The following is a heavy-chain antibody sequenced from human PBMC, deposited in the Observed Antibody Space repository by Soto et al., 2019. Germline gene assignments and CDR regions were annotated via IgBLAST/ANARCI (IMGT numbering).Heavy chain of an antibody. Sequence: PGGSLRLSCAAPGFTFSDYYMSWIRQAPGKGLEWVSYISSSSSYTNYADSVKGRFTISRDNAKNSLYLQMNSLRAEDTAVYYCARGGYYDSSGAPDAFDIWGQGTMVTVSS. J-gene: IGHJ3*02. CDR1: GFTFSDYY. D-gene: IGHD3-22*01. CDR2: ISSSSSYT. CDR3: ARGGYYDSSGAPDAFDI. V-gene: IGHV3-11*06.